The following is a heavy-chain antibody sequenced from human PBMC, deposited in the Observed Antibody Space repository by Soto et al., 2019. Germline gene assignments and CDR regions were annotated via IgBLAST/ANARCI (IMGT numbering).Heavy chain of an antibody. J-gene: IGHJ5*02. Sequence: PGGSLRLACAASGFTFSSYSMNWVRQAPGKGLEWVSSISSSSSYIYYADSVKGRFTISRDNAKNSLYLQMNSLRAEDTAVYYCARDHGGYCSGGSCSDPAWFDPWGQGTLVTVSS. D-gene: IGHD2-15*01. V-gene: IGHV3-21*01. CDR1: GFTFSSYS. CDR3: ARDHGGYCSGGSCSDPAWFDP. CDR2: ISSSSSYI.